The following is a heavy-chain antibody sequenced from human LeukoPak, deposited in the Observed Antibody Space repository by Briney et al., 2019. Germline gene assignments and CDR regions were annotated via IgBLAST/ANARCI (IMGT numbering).Heavy chain of an antibody. CDR2: INHSGSS. Sequence: SETLSLTCAVYGGSFSGYYWSWIRQPPGKGLEWIGEINHSGSSNYNPSLKSRVTISVDTSKNQFSLKLSSVTAADTAVYYCARRGLFRNPVSYWGQGTLVTVSS. D-gene: IGHD2-21*01. CDR1: GGSFSGYY. V-gene: IGHV4-34*01. CDR3: ARRGLFRNPVSY. J-gene: IGHJ4*02.